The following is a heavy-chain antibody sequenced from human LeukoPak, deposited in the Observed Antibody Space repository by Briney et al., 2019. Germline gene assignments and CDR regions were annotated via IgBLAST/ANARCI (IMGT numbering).Heavy chain of an antibody. D-gene: IGHD3-9*01. J-gene: IGHJ3*02. V-gene: IGHV4-59*01. Sequence: SETLSLTCTVSGGSISSYYWSWIRQPPGKGLEWIGYTYYSGSTNYNPSLKSRVTISVDTSRNRFSLKLSSVTAADTAVYYCARSMGELRYFDWTLTDAFDIWGQGTMVTVSS. CDR3: ARSMGELRYFDWTLTDAFDI. CDR2: TYYSGST. CDR1: GGSISSYY.